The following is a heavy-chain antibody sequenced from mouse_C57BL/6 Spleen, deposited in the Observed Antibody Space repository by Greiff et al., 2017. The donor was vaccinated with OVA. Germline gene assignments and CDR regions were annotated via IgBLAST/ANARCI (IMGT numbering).Heavy chain of an antibody. CDR3: ARPDWYIDV. CDR1: GYTFTDYY. V-gene: IGHV1-22*01. J-gene: IGHJ1*03. CDR2: INPNNGGT. Sequence: VQLQQSGPELVKPGASVKMSCKASGYTFTDYYMHWVKQSPGKSLEWIGYINPNNGGTSYNQKFKGKATLTVNKSSSTAYMELSSLTSEESAVYYYARPDWYIDVWGTGTTVTVSS.